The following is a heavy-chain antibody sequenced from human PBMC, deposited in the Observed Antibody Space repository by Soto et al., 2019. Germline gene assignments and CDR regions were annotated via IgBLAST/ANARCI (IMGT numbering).Heavy chain of an antibody. CDR1: GGSISSYY. CDR3: ARAPDTSAVDY. J-gene: IGHJ4*02. Sequence: SETLSLTCTVSGGSISSYYWSWIRQPPWKGLEWIGYIYYSGSTNYNPSLKSRVTISVDTSKNQFSLKLSSVTAADTAVYYCARAPDTSAVDYWGQGTLVTVSS. V-gene: IGHV4-59*01. CDR2: IYYSGST.